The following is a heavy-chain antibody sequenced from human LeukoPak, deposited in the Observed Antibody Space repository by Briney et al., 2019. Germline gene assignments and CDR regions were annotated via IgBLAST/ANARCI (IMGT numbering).Heavy chain of an antibody. CDR1: SGSFSGYY. D-gene: IGHD2-21*01. J-gene: IGHJ6*03. CDR3: ARGVIYYYYMDV. V-gene: IGHV4-34*01. Sequence: SETLSLTCAVYSGSFSGYYWSWIRQPPGKGLEWIGEINHGGSTNYNPSLKSRVTISVDTSKNQFSLKLSSVTAADTAVYYCARGVIYYYYMDVWGKGTTVTVSS. CDR2: INHGGST.